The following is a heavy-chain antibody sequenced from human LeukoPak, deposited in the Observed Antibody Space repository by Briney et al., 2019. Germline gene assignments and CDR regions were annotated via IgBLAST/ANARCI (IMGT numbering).Heavy chain of an antibody. J-gene: IGHJ5*02. CDR2: IYYSGST. Sequence: SETLSLTCTVSGGSISSYYWSWIRQPPGKGLERIGYIYYSGSTSYNPSLKSRVTISVDTSKNQFSLKLSSVTAADTAVYYCARHPYYDFWSGEYNWFDPWGQGTLVTVSS. D-gene: IGHD3-3*01. CDR3: ARHPYYDFWSGEYNWFDP. CDR1: GGSISSYY. V-gene: IGHV4-59*08.